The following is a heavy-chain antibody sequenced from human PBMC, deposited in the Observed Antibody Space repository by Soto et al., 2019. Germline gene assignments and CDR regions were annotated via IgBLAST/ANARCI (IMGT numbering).Heavy chain of an antibody. V-gene: IGHV4-34*01. CDR2: SNHSGST. J-gene: IGHJ6*02. CDR3: ARLITGGRVYYYYGMEV. D-gene: IGHD1-20*01. Sequence: PSETLSLTCAVYGGSFSGYYWSCIRQPPGKGLEGIGESNHSGSTNYNPSLKSRVTISVDTSKNQFSLKLSSVTAADTAVYYCARLITGGRVYYYYGMEVWGQGTTVTVSS. CDR1: GGSFSGYY.